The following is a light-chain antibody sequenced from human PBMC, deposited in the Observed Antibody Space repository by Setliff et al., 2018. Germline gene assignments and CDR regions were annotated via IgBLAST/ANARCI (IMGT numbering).Light chain of an antibody. CDR3: QSYDTSLSGSV. V-gene: IGLV1-40*01. CDR2: GNN. J-gene: IGLJ2*01. Sequence: VLTQPPSVSGAPGQRVTISCTGSSSNIGAGYDVHWYQQLPGTAPKLLIYGNNNRPSGVPDRFSGSKSGTSASLAITGLQAEDEADYYCQSYDTSLSGSVFGGGTKVTVL. CDR1: SSNIGAGYD.